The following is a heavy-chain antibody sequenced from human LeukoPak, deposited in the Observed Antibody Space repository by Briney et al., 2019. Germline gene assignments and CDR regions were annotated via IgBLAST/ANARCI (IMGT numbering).Heavy chain of an antibody. CDR2: INHSGST. CDR3: ARGRLWGYYCYGMDV. V-gene: IGHV4-34*01. D-gene: IGHD4/OR15-4a*01. J-gene: IGHJ6*02. CDR1: GGSFSGYY. Sequence: SETLSLTCAVYGGSFSGYYWSWIRQPPGKGLEWIGEINHSGSTNYNPSLKSRVTISVDTSKNQFSLKLSSVTAADTAVYYCARGRLWGYYCYGMDVWGQGTTVTVSS.